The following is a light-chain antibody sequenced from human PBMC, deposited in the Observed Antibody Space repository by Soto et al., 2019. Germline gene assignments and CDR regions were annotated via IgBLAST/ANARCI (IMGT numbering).Light chain of an antibody. V-gene: IGLV2-11*01. CDR2: DVS. CDR3: CSYGGTYNVI. Sequence: QAVVTQPRSVSGSPGQSVTISCTGTISDVGAYNYVCWCQQHPGIAPKLIIYDVSRRPSGVPDRFSGSKSGNTASLTISGLQAEDEADYYCCSYGGTYNVIFGGGTQLTVL. CDR1: ISDVGAYNY. J-gene: IGLJ2*01.